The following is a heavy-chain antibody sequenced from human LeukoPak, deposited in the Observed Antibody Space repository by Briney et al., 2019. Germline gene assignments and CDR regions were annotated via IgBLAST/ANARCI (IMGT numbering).Heavy chain of an antibody. CDR2: IKQDGSEK. D-gene: IGHD3-3*01. J-gene: IGHJ4*02. CDR1: GFSFSSYW. Sequence: GGSLRLACAASGFSFSSYWMTWVRQAPGKGLEWVANIKQDGSEKYYVDSVKGRVTISRDNAKNSLYLQMNRLRAEDTAVYYCSRETNDFWSGRRIDYWGQGALVTVSS. V-gene: IGHV3-7*01. CDR3: SRETNDFWSGRRIDY.